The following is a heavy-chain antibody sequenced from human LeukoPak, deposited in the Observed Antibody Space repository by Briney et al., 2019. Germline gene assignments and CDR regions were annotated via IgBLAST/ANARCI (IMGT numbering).Heavy chain of an antibody. J-gene: IGHJ4*02. D-gene: IGHD3-16*01. V-gene: IGHV4-59*08. CDR1: GASIRSYY. CDR3: ANYDGAPRN. Sequence: SETPSLTCTVSGASIRSYYWTWIRQPPGKGLEWIGYIYYTGSTNYNPSLKSRVTISIDTSKNQFSLKLTSVTAADTAVYYCANYDGAPRNWGQGTLVTVSS. CDR2: IYYTGST.